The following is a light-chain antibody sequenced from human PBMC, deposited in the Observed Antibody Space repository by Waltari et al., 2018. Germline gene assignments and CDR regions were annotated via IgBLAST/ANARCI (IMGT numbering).Light chain of an antibody. J-gene: IGKJ4*01. CDR2: AAS. CDR3: QQYNSCPPT. Sequence: DIKMTQSPSSLSPSVADRVIITCRASQAINTCLAWFQQKPGKAPRSLIYAASTLQSGVSSNFSGSGSGTNFTLTISSLQPEDCATYYCQQYNSCPPTFGGGTRVE. V-gene: IGKV1-16*02. CDR1: QAINTC.